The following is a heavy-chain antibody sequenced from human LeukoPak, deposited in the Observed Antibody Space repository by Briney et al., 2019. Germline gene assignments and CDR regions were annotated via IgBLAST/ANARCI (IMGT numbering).Heavy chain of an antibody. CDR3: ARVTTGAASYYYGMDV. CDR2: ISYDGSNE. V-gene: IGHV3-30*04. CDR1: GFTFSSYA. J-gene: IGHJ6*02. Sequence: GGSLRLSCAAAGFTFSSYAMHWVRQAPGKWLEWVAVISYDGSNEYYADSVKGRFTISRDNSKNTLYLQMNSLRVEDMAVYYCARVTTGAASYYYGMDVWGQGTTVTVSS. D-gene: IGHD7-27*01.